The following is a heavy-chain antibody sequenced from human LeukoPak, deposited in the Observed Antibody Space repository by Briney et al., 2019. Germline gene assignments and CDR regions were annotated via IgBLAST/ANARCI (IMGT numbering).Heavy chain of an antibody. CDR3: ARDRRYFDWLVLFDY. D-gene: IGHD3-9*01. CDR2: INPNSGGT. V-gene: IGHV1-2*02. J-gene: IGHJ4*02. CDR1: GYTFTGYY. Sequence: GAPVKVSCKASGYTFTGYYMHWVRQAPGQGLEWMGWINPNSGGTNYAQKFQGRVTMTRDTSISTAYMELSRLRSDGTAVYYCARDRRYFDWLVLFDYWGQGTLVTVSS.